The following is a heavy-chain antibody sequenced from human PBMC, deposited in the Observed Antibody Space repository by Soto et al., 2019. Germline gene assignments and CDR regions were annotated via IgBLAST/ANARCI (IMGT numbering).Heavy chain of an antibody. Sequence: LRLSCAASGFTFSSYAMHWVRQAPGKGLEWVAVISYDGSNKYYADSVKGRFTISRDNSKNTLYLQMNSLRAEDTAVYYCARYCSSTSCYLGYYYYGMDVWGQGTTVTVSS. V-gene: IGHV3-30-3*01. CDR3: ARYCSSTSCYLGYYYYGMDV. J-gene: IGHJ6*02. CDR1: GFTFSSYA. D-gene: IGHD2-2*01. CDR2: ISYDGSNK.